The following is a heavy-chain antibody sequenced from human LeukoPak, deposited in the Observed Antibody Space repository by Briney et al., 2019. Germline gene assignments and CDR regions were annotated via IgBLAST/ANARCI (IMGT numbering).Heavy chain of an antibody. CDR3: ARSGGIIAAAGNGYYYGMDV. J-gene: IGHJ6*02. V-gene: IGHV4-59*01. D-gene: IGHD6-13*01. CDR2: IYYSGST. CDR1: DDSISSYY. Sequence: PSETLSLTCTVSDDSISSYYWSWIRQPPGKGLEWIGYIYYSGSTNYNPSLKSRVTISVDTSKNQFSLKLSSVTAADTAVYYCARSGGIIAAAGNGYYYGMDVWGQGTTVTVSS.